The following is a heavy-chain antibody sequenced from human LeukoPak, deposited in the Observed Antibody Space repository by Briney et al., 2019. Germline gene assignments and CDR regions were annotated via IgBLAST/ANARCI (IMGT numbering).Heavy chain of an antibody. V-gene: IGHV3-23*01. Sequence: PGGSLRLSCAASGXTFAIHAMTWVRQAPGKGLEWVSGISGDGASTHYAESVKGQFTISRDNSQNTLFLQMNSLRVEDTAIYYCAKDSYVSGRPLHTFDVWGQGTMVTVSS. CDR2: ISGDGAST. CDR3: AKDSYVSGRPLHTFDV. CDR1: GXTFAIHA. J-gene: IGHJ3*01. D-gene: IGHD3-10*01.